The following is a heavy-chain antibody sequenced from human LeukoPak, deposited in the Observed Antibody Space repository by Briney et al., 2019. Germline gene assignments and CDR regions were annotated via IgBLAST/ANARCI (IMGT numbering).Heavy chain of an antibody. V-gene: IGHV4-61*01. J-gene: IGHJ4*02. CDR2: IYYTGST. D-gene: IGHD6-13*01. Sequence: PSETLSLTCTVSGGSVSSGSYYWSWIRQPPGKGLEWIGYIYYTGSTDYNPSLKSRVTISVDTSKNQFSLKLSSVTAADTAVYYCARGSKAAPGTFDYWGQGTLVTVSS. CDR3: ARGSKAAPGTFDY. CDR1: GGSVSSGSYY.